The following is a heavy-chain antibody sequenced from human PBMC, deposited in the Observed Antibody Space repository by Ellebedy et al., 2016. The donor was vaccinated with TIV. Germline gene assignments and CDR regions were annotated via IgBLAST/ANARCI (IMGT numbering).Heavy chain of an antibody. CDR1: GGSISNSDYY. Sequence: MPSETLSLTCTVSGGSISNSDYYWNWIRKPPGKGLEWIGSIYYSGSAYYNPSPKIRVTVSVNTSKNQFSLNLSSVTAADTAVYYCARDPALPRGRFDPWGQGILVTVSS. J-gene: IGHJ5*02. CDR3: ARDPALPRGRFDP. V-gene: IGHV4-39*07. CDR2: IYYSGSA.